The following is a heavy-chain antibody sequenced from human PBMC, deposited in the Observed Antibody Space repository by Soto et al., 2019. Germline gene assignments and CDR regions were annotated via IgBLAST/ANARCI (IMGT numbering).Heavy chain of an antibody. CDR1: GFTFSNAL. J-gene: IGHJ3*02. D-gene: IGHD2-8*01. CDR2: IKSKTDGGTT. V-gene: IGHV3-15*01. Sequence: PGGSLRLSWAASGFTFSNALIGCVLQAPRKVPEWVGRIKSKTDGGTTDYAAPVKGRFTISRDDSKNTLYLQMNSLKTEDTAVYYCTTGPYIVLSDAFDIWGQGTMVTVSS. CDR3: TTGPYIVLSDAFDI.